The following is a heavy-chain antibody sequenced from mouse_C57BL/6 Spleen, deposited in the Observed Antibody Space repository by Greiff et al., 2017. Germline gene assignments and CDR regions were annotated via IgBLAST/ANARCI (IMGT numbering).Heavy chain of an antibody. CDR1: GYTFTSYW. CDR3: ARGDDYDDLLYSMDY. CDR2: IHPNSGST. D-gene: IGHD2-4*01. Sequence: QVQLQQPGAELVKPGASVKLSCKASGYTFTSYWMHWVKQRPGQGLEWIGMIHPNSGSTNYNEKFKSKAPLTVDKSSSTDYMQISSLTSEDSAVYSCARGDDYDDLLYSMDYWGPGTSVTVSS. V-gene: IGHV1-64*01. J-gene: IGHJ4*01.